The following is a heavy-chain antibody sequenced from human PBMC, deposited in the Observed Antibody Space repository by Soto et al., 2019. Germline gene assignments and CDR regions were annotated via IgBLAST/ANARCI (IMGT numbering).Heavy chain of an antibody. Sequence: GGSLRLSCAASGFTFSSYGMHWVRQAPGKGLEWVAVISYDGSNKYYADSVKGRFTISRDNSKNTLYLQMNSLRAEDTAVYYCAKDGAWELLAGWFDPWGQGTLVTVSS. D-gene: IGHD1-26*01. J-gene: IGHJ5*02. CDR2: ISYDGSNK. CDR1: GFTFSSYG. CDR3: AKDGAWELLAGWFDP. V-gene: IGHV3-30*18.